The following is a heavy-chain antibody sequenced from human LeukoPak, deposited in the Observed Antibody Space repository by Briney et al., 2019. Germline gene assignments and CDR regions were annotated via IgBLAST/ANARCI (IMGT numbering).Heavy chain of an antibody. V-gene: IGHV1-18*04. J-gene: IGHJ4*02. CDR2: ISANNGET. D-gene: IGHD2-2*01. Sequence: ASVKVSCKASGYTFTNYGSSWVRQAPGQGLEWMAWISANNGETRYAQNLQGRVTMTTETSTSTAYMELRSLRSDDTAVYYCARVPPSAHQMLSSDYWGQGTQVTVSS. CDR3: ARVPPSAHQMLSSDY. CDR1: GYTFTNYG.